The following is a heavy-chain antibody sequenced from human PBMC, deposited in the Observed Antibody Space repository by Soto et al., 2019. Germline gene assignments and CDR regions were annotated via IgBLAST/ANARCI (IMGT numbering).Heavy chain of an antibody. CDR2: IIPIFGTA. Sequence: QVQLVQSGAEVKKPGSSVKVSCKASGGTFSSYAISWVRQAPGQGLECMGGIIPIFGTAHYAQKFQGRVTITAGASTITAYMALSSLRSEDTAVYYCASALRYDYYYGMDVWGQGTTFTVAS. V-gene: IGHV1-69*01. CDR1: GGTFSSYA. J-gene: IGHJ6*02. CDR3: ASALRYDYYYGMDV.